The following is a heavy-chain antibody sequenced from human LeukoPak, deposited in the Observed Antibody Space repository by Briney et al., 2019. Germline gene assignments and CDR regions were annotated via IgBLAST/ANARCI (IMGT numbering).Heavy chain of an antibody. Sequence: PSETLSLTCTVSGGSISSYYWSWIRQPPGKGLEWMGYIYYSGSTNYNPSLKSRVTISVDTSKNQFSLKLSSVTAADTAVYYCARQYSSGWDYFDYWGQGTLVTVSS. CDR2: IYYSGST. V-gene: IGHV4-59*08. J-gene: IGHJ4*02. CDR1: GGSISSYY. CDR3: ARQYSSGWDYFDY. D-gene: IGHD6-19*01.